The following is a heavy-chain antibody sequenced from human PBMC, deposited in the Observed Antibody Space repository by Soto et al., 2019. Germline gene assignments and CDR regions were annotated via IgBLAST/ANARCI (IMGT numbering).Heavy chain of an antibody. CDR3: ARDGYNKGHFDY. CDR1: GGTFSSYA. V-gene: IGHV1-69*01. D-gene: IGHD5-12*01. Sequence: QVQLVQSVAEVKKPGSSVKGSCKAYGGTFSSYAISLVRQATGQWLEWMGGLIPIFGTANYAQTFKGGVTITAAESTSLAYMELSSLRSEDTAVYYWARDGYNKGHFDYWGQGTLVTVSS. J-gene: IGHJ4*02. CDR2: LIPIFGTA.